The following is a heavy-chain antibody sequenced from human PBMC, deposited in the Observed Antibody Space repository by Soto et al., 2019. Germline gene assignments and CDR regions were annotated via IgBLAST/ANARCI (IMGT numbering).Heavy chain of an antibody. V-gene: IGHV4-30-2*01. CDR2: IYHSGST. D-gene: IGHD3-10*01. CDR3: ASRPSWSGSDP. J-gene: IGHJ5*02. CDR1: GGSISSGGYS. Sequence: QLQLQESGSGLVKPSQTLSLTCAVSGGSISSGGYSWIWIRQPPGKGLEWIGYIYHSGSTYYSPALKSCVTTAEDRSNNQFSQKLSSVTAADTAVYYCASRPSWSGSDPWGQGTLVTVSS.